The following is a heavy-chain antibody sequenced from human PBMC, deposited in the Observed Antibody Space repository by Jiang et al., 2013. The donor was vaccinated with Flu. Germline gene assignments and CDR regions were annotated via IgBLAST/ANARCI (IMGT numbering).Heavy chain of an antibody. J-gene: IGHJ6*02. D-gene: IGHD2-21*02. CDR3: ASLVVVTAIPYYGMDV. V-gene: IGHV4-34*01. CDR1: GGSFSGYY. Sequence: LLKPSETLSLTCAVYGGSFSGYYWSWIRQPPGKGLEWIGEINHSGSTNYNPSLKSRVTISVDTSKNQFSLKLSSVTAADTAVYYCASLVVVTAIPYYGMDVWGQGTTVTVSS. CDR2: INHSGST.